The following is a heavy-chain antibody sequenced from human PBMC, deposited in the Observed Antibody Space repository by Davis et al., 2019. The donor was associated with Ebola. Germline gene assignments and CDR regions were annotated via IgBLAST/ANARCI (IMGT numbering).Heavy chain of an antibody. CDR2: INAGDGNR. CDR3: ALGALDY. V-gene: IGHV1-3*01. Sequence: ASVKVSCKASGYTFTKYAIHWVRQAPGQGLEWMGWINAGDGNRRDSEKFQDRVTITRDTSASTAYMELNSLRSEDTAVYYCALGALDYWGQGTLITVSS. CDR1: GYTFTKYA. J-gene: IGHJ4*02.